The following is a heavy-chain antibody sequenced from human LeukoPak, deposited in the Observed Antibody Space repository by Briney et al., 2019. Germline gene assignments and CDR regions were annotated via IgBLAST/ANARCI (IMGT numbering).Heavy chain of an antibody. D-gene: IGHD3-10*02. CDR1: GFTFSSYA. CDR3: AELGITMIGGV. CDR2: FSGSVGST. J-gene: IGHJ6*04. Sequence: GGSLRLSCAASGFTFSSYAMSWVRQAPGKGLEWVSAFSGSVGSTYYADSVKGRFTISRDNSKNTLYLQMNSLRAEDTAVYYCAELGITMIGGVWGKGTTVTISS. V-gene: IGHV3-23*01.